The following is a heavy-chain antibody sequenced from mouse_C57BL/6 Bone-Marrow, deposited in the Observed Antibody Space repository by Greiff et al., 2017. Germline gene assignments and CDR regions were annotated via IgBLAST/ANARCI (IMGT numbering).Heavy chain of an antibody. V-gene: IGHV1-64*01. CDR1: GYTFTSYW. CDR3: AREGYDYLDY. CDR2: IHPNSGST. D-gene: IGHD2-3*01. J-gene: IGHJ2*01. Sequence: QVQLKQSGAELVKPGASVKLSCKASGYTFTSYWMHWVKQRPGQGLEWIGMIHPNSGSTNYNEKFKSKATLTVDKSSSTAYMQLSSLTSEDSAVYYCAREGYDYLDYWGQGTTLTVSS.